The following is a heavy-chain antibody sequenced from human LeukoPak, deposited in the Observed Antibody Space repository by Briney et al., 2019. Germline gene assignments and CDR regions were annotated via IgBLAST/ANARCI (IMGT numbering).Heavy chain of an antibody. Sequence: ASVKVSCKASGYTFTGYYMHWVRQAPGQGLEWMGWINPNSGGTNYAQKFQGRVTMTRDTSISTAYMELSRLRSDDTAAYYCARGQIARSSGWYRVTFDPWGQGTLVTVSS. J-gene: IGHJ5*02. CDR2: INPNSGGT. CDR3: ARGQIARSSGWYRVTFDP. D-gene: IGHD6-19*01. V-gene: IGHV1-2*02. CDR1: GYTFTGYY.